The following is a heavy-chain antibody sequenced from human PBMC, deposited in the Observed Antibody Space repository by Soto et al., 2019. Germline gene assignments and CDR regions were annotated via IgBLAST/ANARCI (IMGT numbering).Heavy chain of an antibody. Sequence: GGSLRLSCAASGFTFSSYGMHWVRQAPGKGLEWVAVISYDGSNKYYADSVKGRFTISRDNSKNTLYLQMNSQRAEDTAVYYCAKVYGYYYDSSGFQMDVWGQGTTVTVSS. D-gene: IGHD3-22*01. V-gene: IGHV3-30*18. J-gene: IGHJ6*02. CDR3: AKVYGYYYDSSGFQMDV. CDR2: ISYDGSNK. CDR1: GFTFSSYG.